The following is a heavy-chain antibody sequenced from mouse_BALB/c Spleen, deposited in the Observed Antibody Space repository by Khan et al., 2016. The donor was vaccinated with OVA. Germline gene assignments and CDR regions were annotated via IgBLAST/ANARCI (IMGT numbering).Heavy chain of an antibody. J-gene: IGHJ4*01. Sequence: EVQLQESGPGLVKPSQSLSLTCTVTGYSITSDYAWNWIRQFPGNKLEWMGYISYSGSTTYNPSLKSRIFITRDTSKDHFFLQLKSVTSDDTATYYCASELGRYYALDYWGQGTSVTVSS. CDR2: ISYSGST. V-gene: IGHV3-2*02. CDR3: ASELGRYYALDY. CDR1: GYSITSDYA. D-gene: IGHD4-1*01.